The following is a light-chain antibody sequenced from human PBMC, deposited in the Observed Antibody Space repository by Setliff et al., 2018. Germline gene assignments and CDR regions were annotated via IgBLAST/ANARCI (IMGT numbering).Light chain of an antibody. CDR2: DVS. CDR1: SSDVGGYNY. V-gene: IGLV2-11*01. J-gene: IGLJ2*01. Sequence: QSVLTQPASVSGSPGQSITISCTGTSSDVGGYNYVSWYQQHPGKAPKLMIYDVSKRPSGVPDRFSGSKSGNTASLTISGLQAEDEADYYCCSYAGSYPWVFGGGTK. CDR3: CSYAGSYPWV.